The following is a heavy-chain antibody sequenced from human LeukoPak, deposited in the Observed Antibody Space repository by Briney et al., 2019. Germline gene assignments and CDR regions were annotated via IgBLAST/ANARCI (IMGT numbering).Heavy chain of an antibody. Sequence: GGSLRLSCTASGLTFSRHWMHWVRQAPGKGLVWISRIKTDGSATLYADFVEGRFTISRDNAKNTLYLQMSSLRAEDTAVYYCGSSEDGYIGYWGRGTLVTVSS. CDR2: IKTDGSAT. D-gene: IGHD5-24*01. CDR3: GSSEDGYIGY. V-gene: IGHV3-74*01. CDR1: GLTFSRHW. J-gene: IGHJ4*02.